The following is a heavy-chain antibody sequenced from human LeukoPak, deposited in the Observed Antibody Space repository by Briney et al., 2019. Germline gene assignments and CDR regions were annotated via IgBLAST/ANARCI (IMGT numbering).Heavy chain of an antibody. J-gene: IGHJ3*02. D-gene: IGHD5-18*01. CDR1: GDSVSSNSS. CDR2: TYYRSKWYN. Sequence: SQTLSLTCAISGDSVSSNSSWNWLRQSPSRGLEWLGRTYYRSKWYNDYVVSVKSRININPDTSKNQFSLQLNSVTLEDTAVYYCARGGQGDGYSADEAFDIWGQGTMVTVS. CDR3: ARGGQGDGYSADEAFDI. V-gene: IGHV6-1*01.